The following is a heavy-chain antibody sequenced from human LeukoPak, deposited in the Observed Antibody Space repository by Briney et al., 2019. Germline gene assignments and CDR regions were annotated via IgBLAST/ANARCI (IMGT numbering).Heavy chain of an antibody. D-gene: IGHD2-2*01. J-gene: IGHJ4*02. CDR1: GYTFTSYY. CDR3: ARDARVVPAANPLTPDFDY. V-gene: IGHV1-46*01. Sequence: ASVKVSCKASGYTFTSYYMHWVRQAPGQGLEWMGIINPSGGSTSYAQKFQGRVTMTRDTSTSTVHMELSSLRFEDTAVYYCARDARVVPAANPLTPDFDYWGQGTLVTVSS. CDR2: INPSGGST.